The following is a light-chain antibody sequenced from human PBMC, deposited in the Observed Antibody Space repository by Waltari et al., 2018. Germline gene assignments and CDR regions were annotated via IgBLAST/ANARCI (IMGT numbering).Light chain of an antibody. CDR3: QSYDNSLRGSLL. CDR1: APSLTSVG. V-gene: IGLV1-40*01. Sequence: HSVLTQAPSVSGAPGPRVTISFTGGAPSLTSVGFNWSQHLPGRVPKLRIDENTKRPSGVPDRFSGSKSGTSASLAIEGLQPEDEGDYYCQSYDNSLRGSLLCGGGTKVTV. CDR2: ENT. J-gene: IGLJ3*02.